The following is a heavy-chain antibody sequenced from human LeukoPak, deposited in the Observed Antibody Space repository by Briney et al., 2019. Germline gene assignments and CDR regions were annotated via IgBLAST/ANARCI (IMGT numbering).Heavy chain of an antibody. Sequence: GGSLRLSCAASGFTFSDYNMRWIRQAPGKGLEWVSSISRSGSTKYYADSVKGRFTISRDNAKNSLFLQINSLRAEDTAVYYCARVLRYCSGGNCYSGGLGYMDVWGKGTTVTISS. D-gene: IGHD2-15*01. CDR2: ISRSGSTK. J-gene: IGHJ6*03. CDR1: GFTFSDYN. V-gene: IGHV3-11*01. CDR3: ARVLRYCSGGNCYSGGLGYMDV.